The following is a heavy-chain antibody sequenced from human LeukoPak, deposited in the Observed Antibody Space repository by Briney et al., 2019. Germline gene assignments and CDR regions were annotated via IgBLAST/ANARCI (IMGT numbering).Heavy chain of an antibody. Sequence: PSETLSLTCTVSGGSISSSSYYWGWIRQPPGTGLEWIGSIYYSGSTYHNPSLKSRVTISVDTSKNQFSLKLSSVTAADTAVYYCARQRYDSTCGYWGQGTLVTVSS. V-gene: IGHV4-39*01. D-gene: IGHD3-22*01. CDR3: ARQRYDSTCGY. J-gene: IGHJ4*02. CDR1: GGSISSSSYY. CDR2: IYYSGST.